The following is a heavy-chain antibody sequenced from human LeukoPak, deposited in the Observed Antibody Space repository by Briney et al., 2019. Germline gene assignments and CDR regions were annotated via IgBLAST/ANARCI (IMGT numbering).Heavy chain of an antibody. V-gene: IGHV3-21*01. CDR2: ISSSSSYI. Sequence: PGGSLRLSCAASGFTFSSYSMNWVRQAPGKGLEWVSSISSSSSYIYYADSVKGRFTISRDNAKNSLYLKMNSLRAEDTGLYFCAKDSHCSGSKEYWGQGTLVTVSS. D-gene: IGHD3-10*02. CDR1: GFTFSSYS. CDR3: AKDSHCSGSKEY. J-gene: IGHJ4*02.